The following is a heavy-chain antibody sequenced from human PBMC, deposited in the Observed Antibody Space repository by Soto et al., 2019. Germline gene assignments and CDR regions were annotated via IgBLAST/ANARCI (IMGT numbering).Heavy chain of an antibody. CDR3: ARQYCSGGSCYSGNDY. CDR1: GYSFTSYW. J-gene: IGHJ4*02. V-gene: IGHV5-51*01. Sequence: GESLKISCKGSGYSFTSYWIGWVRQMPGKGLEWMGIIYPGDSDTRYSPSFQGQVTISADKSISTAYLQWSSLKASDTAMYYCARQYCSGGSCYSGNDYWGQGTLVTV. D-gene: IGHD2-15*01. CDR2: IYPGDSDT.